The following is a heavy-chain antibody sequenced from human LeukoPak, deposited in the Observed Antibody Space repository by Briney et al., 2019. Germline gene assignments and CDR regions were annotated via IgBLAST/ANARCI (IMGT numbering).Heavy chain of an antibody. D-gene: IGHD6-13*01. CDR1: VGSISSYF. CDR2: IYYSGST. CDR3: ARHTDIATLSRLKY. J-gene: IGHJ4*02. Sequence: SETLSPTCTVSVGSISSYFWSSIRQTPGQGLEWIGDIYYSGSTNYNPSLKSRVTISVDTSKNQFSLKLSSVTAADTAVYYCARHTDIATLSRLKYWGQGTLVTVSS. V-gene: IGHV4-59*08.